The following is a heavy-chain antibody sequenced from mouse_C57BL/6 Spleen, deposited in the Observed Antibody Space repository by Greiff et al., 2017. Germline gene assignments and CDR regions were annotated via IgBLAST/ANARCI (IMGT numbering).Heavy chain of an antibody. CDR2: INYDGSST. CDR3: ASELFSYWYFDV. V-gene: IGHV5-16*01. J-gene: IGHJ1*03. Sequence: DVKLVESEGGLVQPGSSMKLSCTASGFTFSDYYMAWVRQVPEKGLEWVANINYDGSSTYYLDSLKSRFIISRDNAKNILYLQMSSLKSEDTATYYCASELFSYWYFDVWGTGTTVTVSS. CDR1: GFTFSDYY.